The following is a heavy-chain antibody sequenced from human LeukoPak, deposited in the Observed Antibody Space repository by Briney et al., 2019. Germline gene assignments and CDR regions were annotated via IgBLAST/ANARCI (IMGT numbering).Heavy chain of an antibody. V-gene: IGHV1-46*01. CDR1: GYTFTSCY. CDR3: ATAPPSGTYYYFDY. J-gene: IGHJ4*02. CDR2: INPSNGAT. Sequence: ASVKVSCEASGYTFTSCYMHWVRQAPGQGLEWMGIINPSNGATSYAQKFQGRVTMTRDTSTSTVYMELSSLRSEDTAVYYCATAPPSGTYYYFDYWGQGTLVTVSS. D-gene: IGHD1-26*01.